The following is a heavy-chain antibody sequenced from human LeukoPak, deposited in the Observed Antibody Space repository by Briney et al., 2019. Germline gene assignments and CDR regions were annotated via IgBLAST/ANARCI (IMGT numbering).Heavy chain of an antibody. CDR3: AKDAPNSIVVVPAASFDY. CDR1: GFTFSSYA. V-gene: IGHV3-23*01. J-gene: IGHJ4*02. Sequence: GGSLRLSCAASGFTFSSYAMSWVRQAPRKGLEWVSAISGSGGSTYYADSVKGRFTISRDNSKNTLYLQMNSLRAEDTAVYYCAKDAPNSIVVVPAASFDYWGQGTLVTVSS. CDR2: ISGSGGST. D-gene: IGHD2-2*01.